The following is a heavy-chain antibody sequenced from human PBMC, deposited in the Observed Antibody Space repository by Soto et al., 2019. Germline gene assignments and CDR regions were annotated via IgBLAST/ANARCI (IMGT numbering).Heavy chain of an antibody. CDR2: INHSGST. D-gene: IGHD3-10*01. J-gene: IGHJ6*03. Sequence: SETLSLTCAVYGGSFSGYYWSWIRQPPGKGLEWIGEINHSGSTNYNPSLKSRVTISVDTSKNQFSLKLSSVTAADTAVYYCARGMVRGAHYYYYYMDVWGKGTTVTVSS. CDR3: ARGMVRGAHYYYYYMDV. CDR1: GGSFSGYY. V-gene: IGHV4-34*01.